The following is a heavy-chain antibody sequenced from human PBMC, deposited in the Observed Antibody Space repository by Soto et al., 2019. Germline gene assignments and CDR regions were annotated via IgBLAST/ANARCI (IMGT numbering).Heavy chain of an antibody. Sequence: QVQLVQSGAEVKKPGSSVKVACKASGGTVSSYAISWVRQAPGQGLDWMGGIIPVFGTANYAQKFQGRVTSTADESTSTADMELSSLRSEDTDVYYCARSSYYGEGSFNWFDPWGQGTLVTVSS. D-gene: IGHD3-10*01. V-gene: IGHV1-69*01. CDR2: IIPVFGTA. CDR1: GGTVSSYA. CDR3: ARSSYYGEGSFNWFDP. J-gene: IGHJ5*02.